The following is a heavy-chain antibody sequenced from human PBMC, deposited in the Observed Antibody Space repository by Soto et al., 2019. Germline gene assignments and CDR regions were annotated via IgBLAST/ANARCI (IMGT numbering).Heavy chain of an antibody. D-gene: IGHD3-22*01. CDR3: ARATPSDYYDSSDSRGGSDY. J-gene: IGHJ4*02. V-gene: IGHV1-18*01. CDR1: GYTFTSYG. Sequence: ASVKVSCKASGYTFTSYGISWVRQAPGQGLEWMGWISAYNGNTNYAQKLQGRVTMTTDTSTSTAYMELRSLRSDDTAVYYCARATPSDYYDSSDSRGGSDYWGQGTLVTVSS. CDR2: ISAYNGNT.